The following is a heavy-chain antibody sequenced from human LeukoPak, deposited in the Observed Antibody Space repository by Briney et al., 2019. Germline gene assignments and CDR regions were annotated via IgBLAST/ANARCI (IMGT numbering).Heavy chain of an antibody. D-gene: IGHD6-19*01. CDR3: ARERVAGTFDY. J-gene: IGHJ4*02. V-gene: IGHV3-21*01. Sequence: TGGSLRLSCAASGFTFSSHSMNWVRQAPGKGLEWVSSISSSSYIYYADSVKGRFTISRDNAKNSLYLQMNSLRAEDTAVYYCARERVAGTFDYWGQGTLVTVSS. CDR1: GFTFSSHS. CDR2: ISSSSYI.